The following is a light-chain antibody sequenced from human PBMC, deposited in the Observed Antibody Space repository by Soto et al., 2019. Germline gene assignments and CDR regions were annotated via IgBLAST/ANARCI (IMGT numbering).Light chain of an antibody. J-gene: IGLJ1*01. V-gene: IGLV2-14*03. CDR1: TSDVGNYNL. CDR2: DVS. CDR3: SSYTSTNTLYV. Sequence: QSALTQPASVSGSPGQSITISCTGTTSDVGNYNLVSWYQQHPGKAPKLMIFDVSRRPSGVSDRFSASKSGNTASLTISGLQAEDEADYYSSSYTSTNTLYVFGTGTKLTVL.